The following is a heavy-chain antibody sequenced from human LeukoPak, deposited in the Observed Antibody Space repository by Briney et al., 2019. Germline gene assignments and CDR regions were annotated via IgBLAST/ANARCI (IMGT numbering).Heavy chain of an antibody. CDR2: MNPNSGNT. CDR3: ARGQNPTLIPGYSSSWNY. Sequence: ASVKVSCKASGYSFTGYYMHWVRQAPGQGLEWMGWMNPNSGNTGYAQKFQGRVTMTRNTSISTAYMELSSLRSEDTAVYYCARGQNPTLIPGYSSSWNYWGQGTLVTVSS. V-gene: IGHV1-8*02. J-gene: IGHJ4*02. D-gene: IGHD6-13*01. CDR1: GYSFTGYY.